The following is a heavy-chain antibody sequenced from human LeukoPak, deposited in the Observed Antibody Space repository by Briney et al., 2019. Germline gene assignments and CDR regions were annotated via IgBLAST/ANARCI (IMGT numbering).Heavy chain of an antibody. CDR3: AKKSRVVVVPAACFDY. Sequence: GGSLRLSCAASGFTFSSYATTWVRQAPGKGLEWVSTIGDTTYYADSVKGRFTISRDNSKNTLYLQMHSLRAEDTAVYYCAKKSRVVVVPAACFDYWGQGTLVTVSS. D-gene: IGHD2-2*01. V-gene: IGHV3-23*01. J-gene: IGHJ4*02. CDR2: IGDTT. CDR1: GFTFSSYA.